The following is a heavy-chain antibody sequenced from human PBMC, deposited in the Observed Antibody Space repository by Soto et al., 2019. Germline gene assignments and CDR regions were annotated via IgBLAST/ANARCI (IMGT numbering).Heavy chain of an antibody. CDR3: ARSEWNCSGGSCYSVDYYYYYGMDV. J-gene: IGHJ6*02. V-gene: IGHV3-30-3*01. D-gene: IGHD2-15*01. Sequence: GGSLRLSCAASGFTFSSYAMHWVRQAPGKGLEWVAVISYDGSNKYYADSVKGRFTISRDNSKNTLYLQMNSLRAEDTAVYYCARSEWNCSGGSCYSVDYYYYYGMDVWGQGTTVTVS. CDR1: GFTFSSYA. CDR2: ISYDGSNK.